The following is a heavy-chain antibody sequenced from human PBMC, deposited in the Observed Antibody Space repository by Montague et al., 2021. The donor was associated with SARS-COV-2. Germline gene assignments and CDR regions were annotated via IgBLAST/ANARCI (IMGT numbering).Heavy chain of an antibody. D-gene: IGHD3-10*01. CDR1: GFRA. Sequence: SLRLSCAASGFRAMSWVRQAPGQGLEWVSVISGRGGNTYYADSVKGRFTISRDNSKNTLYLQMNSLRAEDTAVYYCAKAPTMVRGVYFDYWGQGTLVTVSS. CDR2: ISGRGGNT. J-gene: IGHJ4*02. V-gene: IGHV3-23*01. CDR3: AKAPTMVRGVYFDY.